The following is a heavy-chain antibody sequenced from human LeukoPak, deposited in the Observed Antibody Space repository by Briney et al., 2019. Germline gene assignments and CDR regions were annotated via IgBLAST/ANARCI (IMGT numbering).Heavy chain of an antibody. CDR2: IYPGDSDT. Sequence: GESLKISCKGSGYSFTSYWIGWVRQMPGKGLEWMGIIYPGDSDTGYSPSFQGQVTISADKSISTAYLQWSSLKASDTAMYYCAGRDGDDYGGNSASDAFDIWGQGTMVTVSS. V-gene: IGHV5-51*01. CDR3: AGRDGDDYGGNSASDAFDI. J-gene: IGHJ3*02. D-gene: IGHD4-23*01. CDR1: GYSFTSYW.